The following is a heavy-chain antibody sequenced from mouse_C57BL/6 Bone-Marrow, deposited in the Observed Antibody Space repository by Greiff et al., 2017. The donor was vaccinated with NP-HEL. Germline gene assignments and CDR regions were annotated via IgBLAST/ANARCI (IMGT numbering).Heavy chain of an antibody. J-gene: IGHJ1*03. V-gene: IGHV1-61*01. CDR2: IYPSDSET. CDR3: ARSHYYGSSYYWYFDV. CDR1: GYTFTSYW. D-gene: IGHD1-1*01. Sequence: QVQLQQPGAELVRPGSSVKLSCKASGYTFTSYWMDWVKQRPGQGLEWIGNIYPSDSETHYNQKFKDKATLTVDKSSSTAYMQLSSLTSEDSAVYYCARSHYYGSSYYWYFDVWGTGTTVTVSS.